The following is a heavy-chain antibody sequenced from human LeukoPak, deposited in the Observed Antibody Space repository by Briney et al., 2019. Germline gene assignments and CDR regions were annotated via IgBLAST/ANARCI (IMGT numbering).Heavy chain of an antibody. J-gene: IGHJ6*02. Sequence: QTGGSLRLSCAASGFTVSSDYMSWVRQAPGKGLEWVSTIYSGGSTYYADSVKGRFTISRDDSKNTLYLRVNSLRAEDTAVYYCARDPGLPNGMDVWGQGTTVTISS. CDR1: GFTVSSDY. CDR2: IYSGGST. D-gene: IGHD3-10*01. V-gene: IGHV3-66*02. CDR3: ARDPGLPNGMDV.